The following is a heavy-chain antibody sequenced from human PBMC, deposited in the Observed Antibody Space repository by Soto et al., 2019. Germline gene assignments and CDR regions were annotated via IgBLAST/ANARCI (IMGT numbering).Heavy chain of an antibody. Sequence: GASVKVSCKASAYTFTSYYVHWLRQAPGQGPEWMGMINPSRGGTDYAQKFQGRVTMTRDTSTTTVYMELSSLRSEDTAIYYCTRAIITTAGTDSFDLWGQGTLVTVSS. D-gene: IGHD6-13*01. CDR3: TRAIITTAGTDSFDL. CDR2: INPSRGGT. V-gene: IGHV1-46*03. J-gene: IGHJ3*01. CDR1: AYTFTSYY.